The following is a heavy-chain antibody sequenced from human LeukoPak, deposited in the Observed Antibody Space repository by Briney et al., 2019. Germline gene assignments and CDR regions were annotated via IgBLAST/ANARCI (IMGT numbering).Heavy chain of an antibody. Sequence: GGSLRLSCAASGFIFSSFALHWVRQAPGKGLEWVAVISFDGSKIYHAESVKGRFTISRDNSKNMLYPQMNSLRAEDTAVYYCARDVSKSWRYFDYWGQGTLVTVSS. CDR3: ARDVSKSWRYFDY. V-gene: IGHV3-30-3*01. CDR2: ISFDGSKI. CDR1: GFIFSSFA. D-gene: IGHD3-16*02. J-gene: IGHJ4*02.